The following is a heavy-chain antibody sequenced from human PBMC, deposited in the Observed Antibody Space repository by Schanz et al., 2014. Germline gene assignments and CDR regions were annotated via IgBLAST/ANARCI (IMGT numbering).Heavy chain of an antibody. CDR3: ATMWAYCTITTCHTLDPFDV. CDR2: IRPDNGHT. Sequence: QVQLVQSGGEMKKPGASVKVSCKASGYTFTDYGLSWVRQAPGQGLEWLGWIRPDNGHTTYSQKVRDRVIFTTDTSAITPYMELRSLTSDDSSLYYCATMWAYCTITTCHTLDPFDVWGQGTMVTVSS. J-gene: IGHJ3*01. CDR1: GYTFTDYG. D-gene: IGHD2-2*01. V-gene: IGHV1-18*01.